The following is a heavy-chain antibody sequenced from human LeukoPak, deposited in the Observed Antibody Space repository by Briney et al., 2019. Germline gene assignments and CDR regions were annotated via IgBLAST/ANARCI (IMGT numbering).Heavy chain of an antibody. Sequence: PSETLSLTCTVFGSSINSVYSWGWIRQPPGKGLEWIGGIYHNGNTYYNSSLKSRVTISVHTSENQFSLKLSSVTAADTAVYYCASYKTYYDSSGNPFDYWGQGTLVTVSS. CDR2: IYHNGNT. D-gene: IGHD3-22*01. V-gene: IGHV4-38-2*02. CDR3: ASYKTYYDSSGNPFDY. CDR1: GSSINSVYS. J-gene: IGHJ4*02.